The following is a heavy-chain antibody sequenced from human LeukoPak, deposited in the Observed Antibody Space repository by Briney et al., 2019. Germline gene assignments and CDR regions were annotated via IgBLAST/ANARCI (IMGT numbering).Heavy chain of an antibody. J-gene: IGHJ4*02. V-gene: IGHV3-30*02. D-gene: IGHD2/OR15-2a*01. Sequence: GGSLRLSCVASGFTFSSYGMHWVRQAPGKGLEWVSFIRYDGSNKYYADSVKGRLTISRDNSKNTLYLEMNSMRAEETAVYDCANQHSTEYAYYFDFWGQGTLVTVSS. CDR2: IRYDGSNK. CDR1: GFTFSSYG. CDR3: ANQHSTEYAYYFDF.